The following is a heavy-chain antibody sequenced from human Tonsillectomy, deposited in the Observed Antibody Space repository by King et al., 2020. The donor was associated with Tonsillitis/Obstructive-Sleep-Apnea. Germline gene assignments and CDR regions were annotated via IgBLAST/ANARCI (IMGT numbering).Heavy chain of an antibody. J-gene: IGHJ6*03. CDR2: ISHSGST. Sequence: VQLQQXGAGLLKPSETLSXTCAVYGGSFSGYYWSXIRQPPGKGLEWIGEISHSGSTNYNPSLKSRVTISVDTSKNQFSLKVSSVTAADTAVYYCASTXXVXTIGYYXHYMDVWGKGTTVTVSS. CDR3: ASTXXVXTIGYYXHYMDV. V-gene: IGHV4-34*01. CDR1: GGSFSGYY. D-gene: IGHD5-12*01.